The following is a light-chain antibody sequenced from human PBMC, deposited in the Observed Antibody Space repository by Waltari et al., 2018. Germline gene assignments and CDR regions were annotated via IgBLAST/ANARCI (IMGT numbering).Light chain of an antibody. CDR3: MQATQWPLT. CDR2: KVF. Sequence: DVVMTQSPLSLPVTLGQPATISCRSSQSLVHSDGKTNLNWFQQRPGQAPRRLMYKVFNRDSGVPDRFSGSGSGTDFTLKISRVEAEDVGTYYCMQATQWPLTFGQGTKVEIK. CDR1: QSLVHSDGKTN. V-gene: IGKV2-30*02. J-gene: IGKJ1*01.